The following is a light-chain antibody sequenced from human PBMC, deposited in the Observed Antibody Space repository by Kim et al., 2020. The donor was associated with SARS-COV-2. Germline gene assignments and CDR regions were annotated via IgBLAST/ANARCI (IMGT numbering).Light chain of an antibody. V-gene: IGLV3-9*01. CDR1: SIGSKI. CDR3: QVWDSSTVV. J-gene: IGLJ2*01. CDR2: RRR. Sequence: VPMGPLTRIPFGRNSIGSKILPWYQLNPGQPPMLGINRRRTRPSGSPERFSGSNSGNTATLTIRTAQAGDEADYYCQVWDSSTVVFGGGTQLTVL.